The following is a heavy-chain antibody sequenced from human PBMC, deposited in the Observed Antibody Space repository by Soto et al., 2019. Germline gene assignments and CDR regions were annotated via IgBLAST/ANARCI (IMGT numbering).Heavy chain of an antibody. CDR1: GGSFSGYY. D-gene: IGHD5-12*01. CDR2: INHSGST. J-gene: IGHJ6*02. Sequence: SETLSLTCAVYGGSFSGYYWTWIRQPPGTGLEWIGEINHSGSTYYNPPLKSRVTISVDTSKNQFSLKLSSVTAADTAVYYCAASCVGCRGFNYYGMDVWGQGTTVTVSS. CDR3: AASCVGCRGFNYYGMDV. V-gene: IGHV4-34*09.